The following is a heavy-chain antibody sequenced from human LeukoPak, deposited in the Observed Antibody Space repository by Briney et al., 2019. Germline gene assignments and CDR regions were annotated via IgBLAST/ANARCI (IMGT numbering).Heavy chain of an antibody. CDR2: IIPIFGTA. D-gene: IGHD2-15*01. CDR1: GGTFISYA. CDR3: ARDHYEYCSGGSCYSGSFDY. Sequence: GASVKVSCKASGGTFISYAISWVRQAPGQGLEWMGGIIPIFGTANYAQKFQGRVTITADESTSTAYMELSSLRSEDTAVYYCARDHYEYCSGGSCYSGSFDYWGQGTLVTVSS. J-gene: IGHJ4*02. V-gene: IGHV1-69*13.